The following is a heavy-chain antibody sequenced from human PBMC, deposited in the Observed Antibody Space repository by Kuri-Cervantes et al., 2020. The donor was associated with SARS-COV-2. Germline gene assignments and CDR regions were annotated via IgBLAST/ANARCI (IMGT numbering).Heavy chain of an antibody. CDR2: IYYTGST. D-gene: IGHD2-15*01. CDR3: AIAWSTFDY. J-gene: IGHJ4*02. CDR1: GASISSSSYY. Sequence: SETLSLTCTVSGASISSSSYYWDWNRQPPGKGLEWIGSIYYTGSTYYNPSLKSRVTISVDTSKNQFSLKLSSVTAADTAVYCCAIAWSTFDYWGQGSLVTVSS. V-gene: IGHV4-39*07.